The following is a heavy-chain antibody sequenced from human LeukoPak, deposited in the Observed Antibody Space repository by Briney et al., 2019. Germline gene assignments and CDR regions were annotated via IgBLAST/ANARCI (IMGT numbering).Heavy chain of an antibody. CDR2: ISSTSNYI. CDR3: ARDRGGTFSYFDR. V-gene: IGHV3-21*01. D-gene: IGHD2-15*01. Sequence: GGSLRLSCAASGFTFSSYTMNWVRQAPGKGLEWVSSISSTSNYIYYADSLKGRFTISRDNAKNSLYLQMNSLRAEDTAVYYCARDRGGTFSYFDRWGQGTLVTVSS. J-gene: IGHJ4*02. CDR1: GFTFSSYT.